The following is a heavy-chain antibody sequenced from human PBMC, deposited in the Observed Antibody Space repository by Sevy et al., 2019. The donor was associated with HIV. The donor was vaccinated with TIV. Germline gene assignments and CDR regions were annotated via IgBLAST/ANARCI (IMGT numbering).Heavy chain of an antibody. D-gene: IGHD6-19*01. Sequence: GGSLRLSCAASGFTFEDSAMQWVRQAPGKGLEWVSGISWNSATRGYADSVKGRFTISRDNAKNSLYLQMNSLRTEDTALYYCAKDTSRVVAGTGYFDYWGQGTLLTVSS. V-gene: IGHV3-9*01. J-gene: IGHJ4*02. CDR2: ISWNSATR. CDR1: GFTFEDSA. CDR3: AKDTSRVVAGTGYFDY.